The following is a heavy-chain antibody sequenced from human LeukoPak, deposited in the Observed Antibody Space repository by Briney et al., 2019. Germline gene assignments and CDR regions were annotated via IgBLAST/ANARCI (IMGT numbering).Heavy chain of an antibody. J-gene: IGHJ4*02. CDR2: ISAYNGNT. D-gene: IGHD3-22*01. CDR3: ARVRDYYDSSDYSDY. Sequence: APVKVSCKASGYTFTSYYISWVRQAPRQGLEWMGWISAYNGNTKYVQKFQGRVTMTIDTSTTTASMELRSLTSDDTAVYYCARVRDYYDSSDYSDYWGQGTLVTVSS. CDR1: GYTFTSYY. V-gene: IGHV1-18*04.